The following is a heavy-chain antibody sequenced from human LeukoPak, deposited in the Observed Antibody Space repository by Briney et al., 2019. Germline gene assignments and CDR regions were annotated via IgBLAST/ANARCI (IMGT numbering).Heavy chain of an antibody. Sequence: GGSLRLSCAASGFTFSSYAMHWVRQAPGKGLEWVAVISYDGSNKCYADSVKGRFTISRDNSKNTLYLQMNSLRAEDTAVYYCAKDVPAAYFDYWGQGTLVTVSS. V-gene: IGHV3-30-3*01. CDR2: ISYDGSNK. J-gene: IGHJ4*02. D-gene: IGHD2-2*01. CDR1: GFTFSSYA. CDR3: AKDVPAAYFDY.